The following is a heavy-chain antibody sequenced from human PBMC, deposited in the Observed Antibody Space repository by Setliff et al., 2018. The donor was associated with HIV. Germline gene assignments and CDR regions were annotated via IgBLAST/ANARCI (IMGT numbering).Heavy chain of an antibody. V-gene: IGHV1-69*04. Sequence: ASVKVSCKASGGTFSNYGINWVRQAPGQGLDWMGRIIPILGVANYAQRFQGKVTITADKSTSTAYMELTSLRFDDTAMYYCVRGVQSPPHYSYYYMDVWGEGTMVTVSS. CDR3: VRGVQSPPHYSYYYMDV. J-gene: IGHJ6*03. CDR1: GGTFSNYG. CDR2: IIPILGVA. D-gene: IGHD3-3*01.